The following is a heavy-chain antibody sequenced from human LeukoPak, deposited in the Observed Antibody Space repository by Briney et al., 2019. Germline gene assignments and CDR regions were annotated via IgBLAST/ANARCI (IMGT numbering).Heavy chain of an antibody. J-gene: IGHJ4*02. CDR1: GITVSSNY. CDR2: IYTGGST. Sequence: GGSLRLSCEASGITVSSNYMIWVRQAPGKGLEWVSVIYTGGSTHHADSAKGRFTISRDNSKNTLYLQMNSLRAEDTAMYYCARLGFVVPAVIFDYWGQGTLVTVSS. V-gene: IGHV3-66*04. CDR3: ARLGFVVPAVIFDY. D-gene: IGHD2-2*02.